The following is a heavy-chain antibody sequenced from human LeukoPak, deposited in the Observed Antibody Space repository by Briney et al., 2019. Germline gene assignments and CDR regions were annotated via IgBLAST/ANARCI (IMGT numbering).Heavy chain of an antibody. CDR2: ISYDGSNK. CDR1: GFTFSSYA. CDR3: AKALMIVVVITPFDY. V-gene: IGHV3-30-3*01. D-gene: IGHD3-22*01. Sequence: GGSLRLSCAASGFTFSSYAMHWVRQAPGKGLEWVAVISYDGSNKYYADSVKGRFTISRDNSKNTLYLQMNSLRAEDTAVYYCAKALMIVVVITPFDYWGQGTLVTVSS. J-gene: IGHJ4*02.